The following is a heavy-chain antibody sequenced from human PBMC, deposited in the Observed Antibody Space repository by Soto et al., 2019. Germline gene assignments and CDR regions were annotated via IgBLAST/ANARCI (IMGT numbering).Heavy chain of an antibody. J-gene: IGHJ6*03. CDR1: GFTFSSYA. V-gene: IGHV3-23*01. CDR2: ISGSGGST. D-gene: IGHD4-4*01. CDR3: AKPGETTVTTYYYYYMDV. Sequence: GGSLRLSCAASGFTFSSYAMSWVRQAPGKGLEWVSAISGSGGSTYYADSVKGRFTISRDNSKNTLYLQMNSLRAEDTAVYYCAKPGETTVTTYYYYYMDVWGKGTTVTVSS.